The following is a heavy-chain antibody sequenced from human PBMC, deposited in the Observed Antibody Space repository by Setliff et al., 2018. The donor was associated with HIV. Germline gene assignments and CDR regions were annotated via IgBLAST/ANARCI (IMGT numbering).Heavy chain of an antibody. Sequence: PGGSLRLSCAASGFNFNDYGMHWVRQAPGKGLEWVAFIRYDGSNEHYADSVKGRFTISRDNSKNTLALQMTSLRVEDTAAYYCAKDYFSGYSYGHNWFDPWGQGTLVTVSS. CDR2: IRYDGSNE. V-gene: IGHV3-30*02. J-gene: IGHJ5*02. D-gene: IGHD5-18*01. CDR3: AKDYFSGYSYGHNWFDP. CDR1: GFNFNDYG.